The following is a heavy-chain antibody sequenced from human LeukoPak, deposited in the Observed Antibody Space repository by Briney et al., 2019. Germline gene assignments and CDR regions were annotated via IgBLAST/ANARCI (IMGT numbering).Heavy chain of an antibody. CDR1: GGSSSSYY. CDR3: AREWELLVYRWFDP. D-gene: IGHD1-26*01. Sequence: SETLSLTCTVSGGSSSSYYWSWIRQPPGKGLEWIGYIYYSGSTNYNPSLKSRVSILVDTSKNQFSLKLSSVTAADTAVYYCAREWELLVYRWFDPWGQGTLVTVSS. J-gene: IGHJ5*02. CDR2: IYYSGST. V-gene: IGHV4-59*12.